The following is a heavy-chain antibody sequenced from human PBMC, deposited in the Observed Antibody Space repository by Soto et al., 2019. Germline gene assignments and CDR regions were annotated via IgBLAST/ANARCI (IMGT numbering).Heavy chain of an antibody. V-gene: IGHV3-30-3*01. J-gene: IGHJ4*01. CDR1: GFTFSGYA. Sequence: PXESLRLSFAASGFTFSGYAMHWVRQAPGKGLEWVTIISYDVNNIYYADSVKGRFTISRDNSKNTVYLQMNSLKPEDTAVYYCARDEVTLYRFLRRHLGYFDYWGQGTLVTVSS. CDR3: ARDEVTLYRFLRRHLGYFDY. D-gene: IGHD4-4*01. CDR2: ISYDVNNI.